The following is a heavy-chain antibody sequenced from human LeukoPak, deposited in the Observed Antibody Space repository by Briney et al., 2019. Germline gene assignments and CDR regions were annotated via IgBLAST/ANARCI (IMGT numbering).Heavy chain of an antibody. CDR2: INTDGRST. CDR1: GFTFRSYW. CDR3: ARGRELVDY. V-gene: IGHV3-74*01. J-gene: IGHJ4*02. Sequence: GGSLRLSCAASGFTFRSYWMHWVRQAPGKGLVSVSRINTDGRSTSYADSVKGRFTISRDNAKNTLFLQMNSLRAEDTAVYYCARGRELVDYWGQGTLVTVSS. D-gene: IGHD1-26*01.